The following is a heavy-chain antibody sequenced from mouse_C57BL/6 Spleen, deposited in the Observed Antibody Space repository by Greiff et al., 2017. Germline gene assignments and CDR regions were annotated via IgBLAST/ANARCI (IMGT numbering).Heavy chain of an antibody. V-gene: IGHV5-4*01. D-gene: IGHD2-2*01. CDR3: ARALGFMVTTYYAMDY. CDR1: GFTFSSYA. Sequence: EVQVVESGGGLVKPGGSLKLSCAASGFTFSSYAMSWVRQTPEKRLEWVATISDGGSYTYYPDNVKGRFTISRDNAKNNLYLQMSHLKSEDNAMYYCARALGFMVTTYYAMDYWGQGTSVTVSS. J-gene: IGHJ4*01. CDR2: ISDGGSYT.